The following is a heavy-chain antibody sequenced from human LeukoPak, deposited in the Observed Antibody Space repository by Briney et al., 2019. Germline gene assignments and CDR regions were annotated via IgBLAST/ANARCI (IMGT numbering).Heavy chain of an antibody. CDR3: ARGPPLRYFDWSYYFDY. D-gene: IGHD3-9*01. Sequence: SETLSLTCAVYGGSFSGYYWSWIRQPPGKGLEWIGEINHSGSTNYNPSLKGRVTISVDTSKNHFSLKLSSVTAADTAVYYCARGPPLRYFDWSYYFDYWGQGTLVTVSS. CDR1: GGSFSGYY. CDR2: INHSGST. J-gene: IGHJ4*02. V-gene: IGHV4-34*01.